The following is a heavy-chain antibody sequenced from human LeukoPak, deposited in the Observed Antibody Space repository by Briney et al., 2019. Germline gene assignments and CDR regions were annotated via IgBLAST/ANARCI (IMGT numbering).Heavy chain of an antibody. J-gene: IGHJ6*03. Sequence: PGGSLRLSCAASGFTFSSYGMHWVRQAPGKGLEGGAFIRYDGSNKYYADSVKGRFTISRDNSKNTLYLQMNSLRAEDTAVYYCAKKRAVAGLGYYYMDVWGKGTTVTVSS. CDR1: GFTFSSYG. CDR3: AKKRAVAGLGYYYMDV. D-gene: IGHD6-19*01. CDR2: IRYDGSNK. V-gene: IGHV3-30*02.